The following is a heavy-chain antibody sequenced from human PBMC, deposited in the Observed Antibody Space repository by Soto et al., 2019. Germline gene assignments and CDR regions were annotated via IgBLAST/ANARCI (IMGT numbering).Heavy chain of an antibody. CDR1: GLTFSNYG. J-gene: IGHJ3*01. CDR3: EGRDDPFHV. V-gene: IGHV3-33*01. Sequence: QVQLVESGGGVVQPERSLRLSCVATGLTFSNYGIHWVRQAPGRGLEWVAVIWHDGSQKYSADSVRGRFTISRDNSKNTVYLQMNSLRDEDTAVYYCEGRDDPFHVWGQGTMVTVSS. CDR2: IWHDGSQK.